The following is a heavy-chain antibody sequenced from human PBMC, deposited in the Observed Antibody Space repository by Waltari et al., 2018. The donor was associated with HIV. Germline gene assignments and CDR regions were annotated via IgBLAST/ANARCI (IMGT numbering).Heavy chain of an antibody. CDR1: GFEVSGHG. Sequence: QVQLVESGGGLVQSGGSLSISCCVAGFEVSGHGMHWVRQAPGKGLEWVAVMSYDGKTYYSDDVRGRFTMSRDTSRNTMFLQMDRLKVGDRGVYYCAKDLNVFYHGSGFDYWGPGSPVSVS. D-gene: IGHD3-10*01. CDR2: MSYDGKT. V-gene: IGHV3-30*18. J-gene: IGHJ4*02. CDR3: AKDLNVFYHGSGFDY.